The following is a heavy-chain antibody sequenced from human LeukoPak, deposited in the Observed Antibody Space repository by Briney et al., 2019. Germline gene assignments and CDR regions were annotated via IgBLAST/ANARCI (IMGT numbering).Heavy chain of an antibody. J-gene: IGHJ4*02. Sequence: SVKVSYKASGGTFSSYAISWVRQAPGQGLEWMGRIIPIFGTANYAQKFQGRVTITTDESTSTAYMELSSLRSEDTAVYYCASTDDKWFHFDYWGQGTLVTVSS. CDR2: IIPIFGTA. CDR3: ASTDDKWFHFDY. D-gene: IGHD3-22*01. CDR1: GGTFSSYA. V-gene: IGHV1-69*05.